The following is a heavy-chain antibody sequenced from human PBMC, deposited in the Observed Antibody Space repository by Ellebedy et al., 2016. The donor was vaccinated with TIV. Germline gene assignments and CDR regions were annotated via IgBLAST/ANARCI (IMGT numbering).Heavy chain of an antibody. CDR3: ARSPGGGYSYGVDY. CDR2: ISTRSNTI. D-gene: IGHD5-18*01. V-gene: IGHV3-48*01. CDR1: GFTFSSYS. Sequence: GESLKISCAASGFTFSSYSMNWVRQAPGKGLEWVSYISTRSNTIYYADSVRGRFTISRDNAKNSLYLQMNSLRAEDTAFYYCARSPGGGYSYGVDYWGQGTLVTVSS. J-gene: IGHJ4*02.